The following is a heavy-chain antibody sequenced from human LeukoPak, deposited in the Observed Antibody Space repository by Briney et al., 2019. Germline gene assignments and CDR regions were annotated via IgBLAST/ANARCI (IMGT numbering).Heavy chain of an antibody. CDR2: IYYSGST. D-gene: IGHD4-4*01. CDR1: GGSISSYY. CDR3: ARHYSNFGHDNWFDP. V-gene: IGHV4-59*08. Sequence: SETLSLTCTVSGGSISSYYWSWIRQPPGKGLEWIGYIYYSGSTNYNPSLKSRVTISVDTSKNQFSLKLSSVTAADTAVYYCARHYSNFGHDNWFDPWGQGTLVTVSS. J-gene: IGHJ5*02.